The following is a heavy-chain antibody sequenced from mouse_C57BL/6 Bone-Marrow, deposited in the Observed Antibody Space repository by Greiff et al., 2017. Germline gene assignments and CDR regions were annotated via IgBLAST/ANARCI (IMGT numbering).Heavy chain of an antibody. CDR2: IWWDDDK. CDR1: GFSLSTFGMG. D-gene: IGHD2-12*01. Sequence: QVTLKVSGPGILQPSQTLSLTCSFSGFSLSTFGMGVGWIRQPSGKGLEWLAHIWWDDDKYYNPALKSRLTISKDTSKNQVFLQIANVDTADTATYYCARIDLAYYIEAWFAYWGQGPLVTFSA. V-gene: IGHV8-8*01. CDR3: ARIDLAYYIEAWFAY. J-gene: IGHJ3*01.